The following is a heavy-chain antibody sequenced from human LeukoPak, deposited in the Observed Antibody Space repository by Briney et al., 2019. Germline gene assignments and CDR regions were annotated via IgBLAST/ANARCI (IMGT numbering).Heavy chain of an antibody. Sequence: GGSLRLSCTASGFTFSSYWVHWVRQVPGKGLMWLTRISLDGSMTSYADSVRGRFIISRDNAKNTVYPQLNGLRAEDTAVYHCAREGITLTIDYWGQGTLVAVSS. CDR2: ISLDGSMT. CDR1: GFTFSSYW. V-gene: IGHV3-74*01. D-gene: IGHD4-11*01. CDR3: AREGITLTIDY. J-gene: IGHJ4*02.